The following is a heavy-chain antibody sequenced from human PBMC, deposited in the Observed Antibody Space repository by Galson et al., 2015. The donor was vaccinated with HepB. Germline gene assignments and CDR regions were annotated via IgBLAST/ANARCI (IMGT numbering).Heavy chain of an antibody. J-gene: IGHJ3*02. CDR3: ARDGAFDI. Sequence: SVKVSCKAPGGTFSSYAISWVRQAPGQGLEWMGRIIPILGIANYAQKFQGRVTITADKSTSTAYMELSSLRSEDTAVYYCARDGAFDIWGQGTMVTVSS. CDR1: GGTFSSYA. V-gene: IGHV1-69*04. CDR2: IIPILGIA.